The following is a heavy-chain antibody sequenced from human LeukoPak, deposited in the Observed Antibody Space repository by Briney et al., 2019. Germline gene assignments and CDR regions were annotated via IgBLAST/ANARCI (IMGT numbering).Heavy chain of an antibody. Sequence: PSETLSLTCTVSGGSLHNYYWSWIRQPPGKGLEWIGSIYHSGSTYYNPSLKSRVTISVDTSKNQFSLKLSSVTAADTAVYYCARDPSSGPLLDFDYWGQGTLVTVSS. CDR2: IYHSGST. CDR3: ARDPSSGPLLDFDY. V-gene: IGHV4-38-2*02. CDR1: GGSLHNYY. D-gene: IGHD3-22*01. J-gene: IGHJ4*02.